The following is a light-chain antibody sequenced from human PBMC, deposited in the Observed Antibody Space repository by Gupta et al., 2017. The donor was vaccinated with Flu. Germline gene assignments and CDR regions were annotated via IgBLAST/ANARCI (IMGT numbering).Light chain of an antibody. CDR2: KAS. V-gene: IGKV1-5*03. CDR3: QQYDTYWT. Sequence: DTQMTQSPSTLSASVGDRVTITCRASQSISNWLAWYQQKPGNAPKLLIYKASNLETGVPSRFSGSGSGTEFTLTISSLQPDDFATYYCQQYDTYWTFGQGTKVEIK. CDR1: QSISNW. J-gene: IGKJ1*01.